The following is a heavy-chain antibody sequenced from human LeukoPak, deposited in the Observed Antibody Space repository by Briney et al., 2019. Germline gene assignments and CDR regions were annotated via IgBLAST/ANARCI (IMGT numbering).Heavy chain of an antibody. V-gene: IGHV1-46*01. D-gene: IGHD1-26*01. CDR1: GYTFTSYY. CDR3: ARTYSGTTDGVSYWFDP. CDR2: INPSGGST. J-gene: IGHJ5*02. Sequence: ASVKVSCKASGYTFTSYYMHWVRQAPGQGLEWMGIINPSGGSTSYAQKFQGRVTLTRDMSTSTDYLELSSLRSEDTAIYHCARTYSGTTDGVSYWFDPWGQGTLVTVSS.